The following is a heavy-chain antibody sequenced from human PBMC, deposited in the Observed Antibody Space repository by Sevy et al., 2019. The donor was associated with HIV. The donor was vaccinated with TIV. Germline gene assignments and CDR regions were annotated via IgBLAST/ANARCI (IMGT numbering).Heavy chain of an antibody. J-gene: IGHJ5*02. D-gene: IGHD6-13*01. CDR2: INQGGSEK. Sequence: GGSLRLSCAASGFTFSAYWMHWVRQAPGKGLEWVANINQGGSEKYYVDSVKGGFTISRDNAKKSVFLQRNGLRAEDTAVYYWARALAAAASSWGQGALVTVSS. V-gene: IGHV3-7*01. CDR3: ARALAAAASS. CDR1: GFTFSAYW.